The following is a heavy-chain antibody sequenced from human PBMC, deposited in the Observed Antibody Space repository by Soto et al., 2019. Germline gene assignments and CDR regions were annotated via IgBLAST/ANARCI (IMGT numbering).Heavy chain of an antibody. V-gene: IGHV1-69*12. CDR2: IIPIFGTA. D-gene: IGHD5-18*01. CDR1: GGTFSSYA. J-gene: IGHJ6*02. Sequence: QVQLVQSGAEVKKPGSSVKVSCKASGGTFSSYAISWVRQAPGQGLEWMGGIIPIFGTADYAQKLQGRVTITAAESTSTAYMALSSLSSEETAVFYCATQGLPNYYYSGMDVWGQGTTVTVSS. CDR3: ATQGLPNYYYSGMDV.